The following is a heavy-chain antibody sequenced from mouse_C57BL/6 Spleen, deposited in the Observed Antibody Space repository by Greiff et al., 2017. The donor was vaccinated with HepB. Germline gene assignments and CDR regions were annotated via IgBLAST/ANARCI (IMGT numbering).Heavy chain of an antibody. J-gene: IGHJ3*01. Sequence: VQLQQSGAELVRPGASVTLSCKASGYTFTDYEMHWVKQTPVHGLEWIGAIDPETGGTAYNQKFKGKAILTADKSSSTAYMELRSLTSEDSAVYYCAVGGGDGENWFAYWGQGTLVTVSA. CDR3: AVGGGDGENWFAY. CDR1: GYTFTDYE. CDR2: IDPETGGT. V-gene: IGHV1-15*01. D-gene: IGHD2-13*01.